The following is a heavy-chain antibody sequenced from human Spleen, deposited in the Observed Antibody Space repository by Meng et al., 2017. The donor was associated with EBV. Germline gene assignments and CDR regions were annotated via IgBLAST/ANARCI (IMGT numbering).Heavy chain of an antibody. J-gene: IGHJ4*02. CDR3: VRGYDYGDYVDY. Sequence: QESGPGLVNPSETLPLLCTVSGASITTPNYYWGWIRQPPGKGLEWIGTFYSVTTTFYNPSLRSRLAISVDTSKNQFSLRLTSLTAADTAVYYCVRGYDYGDYVDYWGQGTLVTVSS. CDR2: FYSVTTT. CDR1: GASITTPNYY. D-gene: IGHD4-17*01. V-gene: IGHV4-39*07.